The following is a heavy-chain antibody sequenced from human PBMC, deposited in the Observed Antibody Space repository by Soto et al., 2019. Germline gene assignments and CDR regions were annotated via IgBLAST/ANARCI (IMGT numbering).Heavy chain of an antibody. CDR2: IRSKANSYAT. CDR1: GVTFSGSA. J-gene: IGHJ6*03. V-gene: IGHV3-73*01. Sequence: EVQLVESGGGLVQPGGSLTLSCAASGVTFSGSAMHWVRQASGKGLEWVGRIRSKANSYATAYAASVKGRFTISRDDSKNTAYLQMNSLKTEDTAVYYCTRTGPYVYYYYYYYMDVWGKGTPVTVSS. CDR3: TRTGPYVYYYYYYYMDV. D-gene: IGHD1-1*01.